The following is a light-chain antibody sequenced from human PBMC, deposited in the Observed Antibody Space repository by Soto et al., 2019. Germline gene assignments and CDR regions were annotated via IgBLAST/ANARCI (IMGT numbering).Light chain of an antibody. CDR3: QKYNSAPRT. V-gene: IGKV1-27*01. Sequence: IQMTQSPSSLSASIGDRVTITCRASQDISHYLAWYQQRPGRVPKLLVYGASILFPGVPSRFSGSGSGTDFTLTISRLQPEDVATYYCQKYNSAPRTFGQGTRVEI. CDR1: QDISHY. J-gene: IGKJ1*01. CDR2: GAS.